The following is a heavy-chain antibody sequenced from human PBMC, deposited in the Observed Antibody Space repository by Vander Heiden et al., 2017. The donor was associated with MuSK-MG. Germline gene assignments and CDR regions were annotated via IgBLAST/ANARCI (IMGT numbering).Heavy chain of an antibody. Sequence: QVQLVQSGAEVKKPGASAKVSCKASGYTFPSNGISWVRQAPGQGLEWMGWISAYNGNTNYAQKLQGRVTMTTDTATSTAYMELRSLRSDDTAVYYCARVPRRRLLRRHYMDVWGKGTTVTVSS. V-gene: IGHV1-18*01. CDR2: ISAYNGNT. D-gene: IGHD6-25*01. J-gene: IGHJ6*03. CDR1: GYTFPSNG. CDR3: ARVPRRRLLRRHYMDV.